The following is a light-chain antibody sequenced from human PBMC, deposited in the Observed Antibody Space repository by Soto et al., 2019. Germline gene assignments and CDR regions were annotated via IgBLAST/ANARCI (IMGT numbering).Light chain of an antibody. CDR3: QQYDNWPPTT. J-gene: IGKJ5*01. CDR1: QSVSSN. V-gene: IGKV3-15*01. CDR2: TSA. Sequence: EVVMTQSPATLPVSLGERATLSCRASQSVSSNVAWYQQKPGLAPRLLIHTSATRATGIPARFSGRGSGTFFTLTISGLQSEDFATYYCQQYDNWPPTTFGQGPRLEIK.